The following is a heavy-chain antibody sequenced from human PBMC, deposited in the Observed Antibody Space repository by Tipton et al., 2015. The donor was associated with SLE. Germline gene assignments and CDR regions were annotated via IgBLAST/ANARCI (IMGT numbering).Heavy chain of an antibody. D-gene: IGHD2-21*01. CDR3: ASLRQVIYYMDV. CDR1: GGSFSGYY. V-gene: IGHV4-34*01. CDR2: INHSGST. Sequence: PSLTCAVYGGSFSGYYWSWIRQPPGKGLEWIGEINHSGSTNYNPSLKSRVTISVDTSKNQFSLKLSSVTAADTAVYYCASLRQVIYYMDVWGKGTTVTVSS. J-gene: IGHJ6*03.